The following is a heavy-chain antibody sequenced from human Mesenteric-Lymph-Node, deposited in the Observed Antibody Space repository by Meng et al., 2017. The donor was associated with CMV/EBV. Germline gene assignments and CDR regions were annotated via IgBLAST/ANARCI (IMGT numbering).Heavy chain of an antibody. D-gene: IGHD6-13*01. V-gene: IGHV3-30*02. Sequence: GESLKISCAASGFTFSNYGMNWVRQAPGKGLEWVSSIRYDGSDKYYADSVKGRFTISRDDSKNTLYLQMNSLRAEDTAVYYCASRPGEAAAGQPGAFDIWGQGTMVTVSS. J-gene: IGHJ3*02. CDR3: ASRPGEAAAGQPGAFDI. CDR2: IRYDGSDK. CDR1: GFTFSNYG.